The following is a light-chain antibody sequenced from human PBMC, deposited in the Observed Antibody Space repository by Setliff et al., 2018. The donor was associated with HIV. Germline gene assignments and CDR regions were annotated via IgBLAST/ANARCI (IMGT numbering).Light chain of an antibody. J-gene: IGLJ1*01. CDR1: SSDVGSYNL. V-gene: IGLV2-14*02. CDR3: SSFSTINTQI. CDR2: EVT. Sequence: QSVLTQPASVSGSPGQSITISCTGTSSDVGSYNLVSWYQQHPGRAPKLMIYEVTKRPSGVSNRFSGSKSGNTASLTISGLQADDEADYYCSSFSTINTQIFGTGTKVTVL.